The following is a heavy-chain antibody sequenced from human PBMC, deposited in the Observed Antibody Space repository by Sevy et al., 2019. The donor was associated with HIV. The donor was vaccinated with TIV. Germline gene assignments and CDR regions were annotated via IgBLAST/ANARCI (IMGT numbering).Heavy chain of an antibody. D-gene: IGHD3-3*01. J-gene: IGHJ4*02. CDR3: ARDITIFGVVIKYFDY. Sequence: GGSLRLSCAASRFTFSNYWMSWVRQAPGKGLEWVANIKQDGSGKYYVDSVKGRFTISRDNAKNSLYLQMNSLRAEDTAVYYCARDITIFGVVIKYFDYWGQGTLVTVSS. CDR1: RFTFSNYW. V-gene: IGHV3-7*03. CDR2: IKQDGSGK.